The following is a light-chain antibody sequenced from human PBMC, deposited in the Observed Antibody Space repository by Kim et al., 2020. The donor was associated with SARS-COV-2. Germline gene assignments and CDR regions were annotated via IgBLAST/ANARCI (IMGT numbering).Light chain of an antibody. CDR1: QSVLYSSNNKNY. Sequence: DIVMTQSPDSLAVSLGERATINCKSSQSVLYSSNNKNYLAWFQQKPGQPPKLLIYWASTRESGVPDRFSGSGSGTDFTLTISSLQAEDVAAYYCHQYYSTPRTFGGGTKVDIK. J-gene: IGKJ4*01. CDR3: HQYYSTPRT. CDR2: WAS. V-gene: IGKV4-1*01.